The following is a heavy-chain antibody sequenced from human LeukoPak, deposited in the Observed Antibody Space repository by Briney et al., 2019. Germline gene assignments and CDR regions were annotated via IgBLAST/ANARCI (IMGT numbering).Heavy chain of an antibody. CDR2: IGAAGAHT. CDR1: GFRFSYHD. D-gene: IGHD1-14*01. Sequence: GGSLRLSCAASGFRFSYHDMHWVREAPGKGLEFVSSIGAAGAHTFYADSVKGRFTISRDNFQSTMYLQMDGLRPEDSAVYYCARELGGTKTGGFDIWGQGTVVTVSS. CDR3: ARELGGTKTGGFDI. J-gene: IGHJ3*02. V-gene: IGHV3-64*02.